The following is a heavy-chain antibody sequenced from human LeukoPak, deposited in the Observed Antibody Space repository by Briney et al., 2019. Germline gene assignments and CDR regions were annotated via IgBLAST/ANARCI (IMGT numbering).Heavy chain of an antibody. CDR2: ISYDGSNK. Sequence: PGGSLRLSCAASGFTFSSYAMHWVRQAPGKGLEWVAVISYDGSNKYYADSVKGRFTISRDNSKNTLYLQMNSLRAEDTAVYYCARGEYGSSWADLFDYWGQGTLVTVSS. D-gene: IGHD6-13*01. J-gene: IGHJ4*02. CDR3: ARGEYGSSWADLFDY. CDR1: GFTFSSYA. V-gene: IGHV3-30-3*01.